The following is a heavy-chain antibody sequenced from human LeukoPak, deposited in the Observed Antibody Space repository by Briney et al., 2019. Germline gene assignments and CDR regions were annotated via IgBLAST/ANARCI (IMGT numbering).Heavy chain of an antibody. Sequence: ASVKVSCKASGYTFTSYGISWVRQAPGQGLEWMGIINPSGGSTSYAQKFQGRVTMTRDTSTSTVYMELSSLRSEDTAVYYCARMYYYDSSGYGGFDYWGQGTLVTVSS. CDR3: ARMYYYDSSGYGGFDY. CDR2: INPSGGST. D-gene: IGHD3-22*01. V-gene: IGHV1-46*01. J-gene: IGHJ4*02. CDR1: GYTFTSYG.